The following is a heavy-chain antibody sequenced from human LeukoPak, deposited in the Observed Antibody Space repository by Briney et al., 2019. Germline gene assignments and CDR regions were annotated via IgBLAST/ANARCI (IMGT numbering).Heavy chain of an antibody. V-gene: IGHV3-13*01. J-gene: IGHJ3*02. CDR3: ARGSLESSGYYFDAFDI. CDR2: IGTAGDT. Sequence: GGSLRLSCAASGFTFSSYDMHWVRQATGKGLEWVSAIGTAGDTYYPGSVKGRFTISRENAKNSLYLQMNSLRAGDTAVYYCARGSLESSGYYFDAFDIWGQGTMVTVSS. CDR1: GFTFSSYD. D-gene: IGHD3-22*01.